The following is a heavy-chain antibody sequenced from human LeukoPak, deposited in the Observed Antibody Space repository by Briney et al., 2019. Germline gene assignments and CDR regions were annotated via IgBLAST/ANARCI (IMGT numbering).Heavy chain of an antibody. D-gene: IGHD6-25*01. V-gene: IGHV4-30-2*02. CDR3: AAALYSSEIDY. Sequence: SQTLSLTCAVSGGSISSGGYSWSWIRQPPGKGLEWIGYIYHSGSTNYNPSLKSRVTISVDTSKNQFSLKLSSVTAADTAVYYCAAALYSSEIDYWGQGTLVTVSS. CDR2: IYHSGST. J-gene: IGHJ4*02. CDR1: GGSISSGGYS.